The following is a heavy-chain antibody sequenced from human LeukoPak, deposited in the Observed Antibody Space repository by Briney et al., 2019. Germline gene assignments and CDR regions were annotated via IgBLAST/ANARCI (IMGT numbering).Heavy chain of an antibody. D-gene: IGHD3-10*01. CDR3: ARSHMVRGIDY. V-gene: IGHV4-59*08. CDR1: GDSISSYY. J-gene: IGHJ4*02. Sequence: SETLSLTCTVSGDSISSYYWTWIRQPPGKGLEWIGYIYYSGSTNYNPSLKSRVTISVDTSKNQFSLKLSSVTAAYTAVYYCARSHMVRGIDYWGQGTLVTVSS. CDR2: IYYSGST.